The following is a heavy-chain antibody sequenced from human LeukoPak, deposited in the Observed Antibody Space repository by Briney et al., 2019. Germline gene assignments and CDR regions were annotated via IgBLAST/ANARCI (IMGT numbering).Heavy chain of an antibody. CDR2: IYHSGST. Sequence: PSETLSLTCAVSGYSISSGYYWGWIRPPPGKGLEWIGSIYHSGSTYYNPSLKSRVTISVDTSKNQFSLKLSSVTAADTAVYYCARVSRRDYDYVWGSSHPPFDYWGRGTLVTVSS. V-gene: IGHV4-38-2*01. J-gene: IGHJ4*02. CDR1: GYSISSGYY. D-gene: IGHD3-16*01. CDR3: ARVSRRDYDYVWGSSHPPFDY.